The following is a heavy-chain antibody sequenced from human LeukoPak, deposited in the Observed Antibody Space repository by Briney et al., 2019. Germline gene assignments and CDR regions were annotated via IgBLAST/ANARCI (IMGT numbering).Heavy chain of an antibody. Sequence: ASVKVSCKASGYTFTSYDINWVRQATGQGLEWMGWMNPNSGNTGYAQKFQGRVTITRNTSISTAYMELSSLRSEDTAVYYCARTYDYVWGTPRPSFDYWGQGTLVTVSS. D-gene: IGHD3-16*01. J-gene: IGHJ4*02. CDR3: ARTYDYVWGTPRPSFDY. V-gene: IGHV1-8*03. CDR1: GYTFTSYD. CDR2: MNPNSGNT.